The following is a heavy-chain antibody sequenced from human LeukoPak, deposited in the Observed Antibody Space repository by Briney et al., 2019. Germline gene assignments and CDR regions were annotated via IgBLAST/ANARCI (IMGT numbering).Heavy chain of an antibody. J-gene: IGHJ4*02. Sequence: GASVKVSCKASGYTFTSYGISWVRQAPGQGLEWMGWISAYNGNTNYAQKLQGRVTMTTDTSTSTAYMELRSLRSDDTAVYYCARENVDDIWSGPSRRFDYWGQGTLVTVSS. CDR3: ARENVDDIWSGPSRRFDY. D-gene: IGHD3-3*01. CDR1: GYTFTSYG. V-gene: IGHV1-18*01. CDR2: ISAYNGNT.